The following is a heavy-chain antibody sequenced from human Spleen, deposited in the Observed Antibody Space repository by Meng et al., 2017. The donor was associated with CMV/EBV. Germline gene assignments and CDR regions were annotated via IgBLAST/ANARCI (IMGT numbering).Heavy chain of an antibody. CDR2: IIPIFGTA. V-gene: IGHV1-69*12. CDR1: VGTFSSNA. Sequence: QGQLVQAGAEIEKPGSSVKVSCKASVGTFSSNAISWVRQAPGQGLEWMGGIIPIFGTANYAQKFQGRVTITADESMSTAYMELSSLRSEDTAVYYCASAIGSSGYPYYFDYWGQGTLVTVSS. CDR3: ASAIGSSGYPYYFDY. D-gene: IGHD3-22*01. J-gene: IGHJ4*02.